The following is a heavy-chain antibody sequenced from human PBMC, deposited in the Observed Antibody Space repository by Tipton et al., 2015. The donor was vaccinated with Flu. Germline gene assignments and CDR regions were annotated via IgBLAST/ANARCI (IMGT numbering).Heavy chain of an antibody. D-gene: IGHD3-22*01. Sequence: TLSLTCTVSGGSISSSSYYWGWIRQPPGKGLEWIGSIYYSGSTYYNPSLKSRVTISVDTSKNQFSLKLSSVTAADTAVYYCARESVIVVVIARYFDLWGRGTLVTVSS. CDR3: ARESVIVVVIARYFDL. CDR2: IYYSGST. V-gene: IGHV4-39*07. J-gene: IGHJ2*01. CDR1: GGSISSSSYY.